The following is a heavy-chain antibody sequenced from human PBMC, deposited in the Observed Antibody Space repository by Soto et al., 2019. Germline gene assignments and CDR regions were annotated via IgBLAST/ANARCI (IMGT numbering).Heavy chain of an antibody. CDR3: AGREFASSSFHYYYYAVDV. D-gene: IGHD6-6*01. CDR1: GGSFSGYY. Sequence: KASETLSLTCAVYGGSFSGYYWTWIRQPPGKGLEWIGEINHSGSTNFNPSLKSRVAISADTSRNQFSLRVTSVTAADTAVYYCAGREFASSSFHYYYYAVDVWGQGTTVTV. CDR2: INHSGST. J-gene: IGHJ6*02. V-gene: IGHV4-34*01.